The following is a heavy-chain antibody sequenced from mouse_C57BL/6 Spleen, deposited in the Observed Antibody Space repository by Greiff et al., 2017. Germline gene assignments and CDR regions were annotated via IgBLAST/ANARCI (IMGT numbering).Heavy chain of an antibody. V-gene: IGHV1-69*01. CDR2: IDPSDSYT. CDR1: GYTFTSYW. Sequence: QVQLQQPGAELVMPGASVKLSCKASGYTFTSYWMHWVKQRPGQGLEWIGEIDPSDSYTNYNQKFKGKSTLTVDKSSSTAYMQLSSLTSEDSAVYYCASSDLYYFDYWGQGTTLTVSS. J-gene: IGHJ2*01. CDR3: ASSDLYYFDY.